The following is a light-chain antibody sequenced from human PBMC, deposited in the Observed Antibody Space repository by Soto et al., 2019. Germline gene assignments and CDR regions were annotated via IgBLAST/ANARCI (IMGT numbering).Light chain of an antibody. CDR3: LQHSNYPWT. CDR1: QDIRYG. Sequence: AIQMTQSPSSLSASVGDRVTITCRASQDIRYGLSWYQQKPGKAPKLLIYAASSLQRGVPSRFSGSGSGTDFTLTISSLQPEDFATYSCLQHSNYPWTFGQGTKVDNK. CDR2: AAS. V-gene: IGKV1-6*01. J-gene: IGKJ1*01.